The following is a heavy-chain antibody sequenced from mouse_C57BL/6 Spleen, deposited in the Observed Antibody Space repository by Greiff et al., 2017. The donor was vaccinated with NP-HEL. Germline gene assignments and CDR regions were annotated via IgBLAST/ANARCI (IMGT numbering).Heavy chain of an antibody. V-gene: IGHV1-80*01. CDR1: GYAFSSYW. Sequence: VKLQESGAELVKPGASVKISCKASGYAFSSYWMNWVKQRLGKGLEWIGQIYPGDGDTNYNGKFKGKATLTADKSSSTAYMQLSSLTSEDSAVYFCARGYYGSWFAYWGQGTLVTVSA. CDR3: ARGYYGSWFAY. D-gene: IGHD1-1*01. CDR2: IYPGDGDT. J-gene: IGHJ3*01.